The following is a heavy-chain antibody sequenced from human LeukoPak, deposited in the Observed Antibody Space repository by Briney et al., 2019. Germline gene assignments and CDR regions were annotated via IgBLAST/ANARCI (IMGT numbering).Heavy chain of an antibody. J-gene: IGHJ5*02. V-gene: IGHV3-7*03. D-gene: IGHD6-13*01. Sequence: GGSLRLSCAASGFTFSSYWMSWVRQAPGKGLEWVANIKQDGSEKYYVDSVKGRLTISRDNAKNSLYLQMNSLRAEDTAVYYCARLRIAAAGWFDPWGQGTLVTVSS. CDR3: ARLRIAAAGWFDP. CDR1: GFTFSSYW. CDR2: IKQDGSEK.